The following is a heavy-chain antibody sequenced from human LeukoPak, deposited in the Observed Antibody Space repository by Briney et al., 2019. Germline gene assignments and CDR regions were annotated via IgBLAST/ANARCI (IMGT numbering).Heavy chain of an antibody. CDR1: GYTFTGYY. V-gene: IGHV1-2*04. J-gene: IGHJ6*02. CDR3: ARGLTYGSGSYYYYYGMDV. Sequence: ASVKVSCKASGYTFTGYYMHWVRQAPGQGLEWMGWINPNSGGTNYAQKFQGWVTMTRDTSISTAYMELSRLRSDDTAVYYCARGLTYGSGSYYYYYGMDVWGQGTTVTVSS. CDR2: INPNSGGT. D-gene: IGHD3-10*01.